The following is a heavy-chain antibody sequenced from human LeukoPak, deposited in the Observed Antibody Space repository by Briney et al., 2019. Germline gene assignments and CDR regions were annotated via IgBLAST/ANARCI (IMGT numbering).Heavy chain of an antibody. CDR2: ISYDGSNK. D-gene: IGHD6-19*01. CDR3: AKGSSGWYLYYFDY. CDR1: GFTFSSYG. Sequence: PGGSLRLSCAASGFTFSSYGMHWVRQAPGKGLEWVAVISYDGSNKYYADSVKGRFTISRDNSKNTLYLQMNSLRAEDTAVYYCAKGSSGWYLYYFDYWGQGTLVTVSS. V-gene: IGHV3-30*18. J-gene: IGHJ4*02.